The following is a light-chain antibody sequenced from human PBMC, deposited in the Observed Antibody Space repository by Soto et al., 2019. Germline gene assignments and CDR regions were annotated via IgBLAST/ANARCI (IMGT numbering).Light chain of an antibody. CDR3: QQYNNLPT. CDR2: DAS. CDR1: HDMNNY. V-gene: IGKV1-33*01. J-gene: IGKJ4*01. Sequence: DIQMTQSPSSLSASVGDRVTITCQASHDMNNYLNWFQQKPGKAPQLLIYDASNLKTGVPSRFSGSGSGTDFTFTIDNVQPEDVATYYCQQYNNLPTFGGGTKVEIK.